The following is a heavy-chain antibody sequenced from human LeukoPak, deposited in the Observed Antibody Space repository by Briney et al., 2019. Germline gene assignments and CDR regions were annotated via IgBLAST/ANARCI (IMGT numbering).Heavy chain of an antibody. CDR1: GFTFSNYG. Sequence: GGSLRLSCAASGFTFSNYGMFWVRQAPGKGLDWVSFIRFDGGHKDYADSVKGRFTISRDNAKNSLYLQMNSLRAEDTALYYCARDPCGGDCADRYFDYWGQGTLVTVSS. CDR3: ARDPCGGDCADRYFDY. D-gene: IGHD2-21*02. J-gene: IGHJ4*02. CDR2: IRFDGGHK. V-gene: IGHV3-30*02.